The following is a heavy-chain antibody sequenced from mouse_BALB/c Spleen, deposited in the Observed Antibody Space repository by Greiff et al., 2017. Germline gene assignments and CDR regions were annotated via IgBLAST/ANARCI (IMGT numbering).Heavy chain of an antibody. J-gene: IGHJ3*01. CDR3: NEGGYGTQFAY. CDR1: GFNIKDYY. CDR2: IDPENGDT. D-gene: IGHD2-1*01. V-gene: IGHV14-4*02. Sequence: VQLQQSGAELVRSGASVKLSCTASGFNIKDYYMHWVKQRPEQGLEWIGWIDPENGDTEYAPKFQGKATVTADTSSNTAYLQLSSLTSEDTAVYCCNEGGYGTQFAYWGQGTLVTVSA.